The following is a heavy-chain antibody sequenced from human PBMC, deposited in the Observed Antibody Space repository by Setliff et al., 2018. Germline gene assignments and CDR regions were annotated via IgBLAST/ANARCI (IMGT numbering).Heavy chain of an antibody. CDR1: GGSISGYY. CDR2: IYYTGSP. V-gene: IGHV4-59*01. J-gene: IGHJ4*02. Sequence: SLTCTVSGGSISGYYWSWIRQPPGKGLEWIGNIYYTGSPSYSPSLRSRGTISVDTSKNKFSLSLSSVTAADTAVYYCARGGYNGYAVFDDWGQGALVTVSS. D-gene: IGHD5-12*01. CDR3: ARGGYNGYAVFDD.